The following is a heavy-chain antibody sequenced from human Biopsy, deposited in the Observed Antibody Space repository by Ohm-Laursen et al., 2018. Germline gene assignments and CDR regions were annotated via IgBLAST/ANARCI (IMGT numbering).Heavy chain of an antibody. CDR1: GESFNGYY. Sequence: TLSLTCAVYGESFNGYYWSWIRQVPGEGLEWIAYMHHSGPTYTYYNPSLKSRVTISVDTSKNQFSLKVRSVTAADTAVYYCVRGVDYYDPYHYYALDVWGQGTTVTVSS. CDR2: MHHSGPT. J-gene: IGHJ6*02. CDR3: VRGVDYYDPYHYYALDV. D-gene: IGHD3-22*01. V-gene: IGHV4-34*01.